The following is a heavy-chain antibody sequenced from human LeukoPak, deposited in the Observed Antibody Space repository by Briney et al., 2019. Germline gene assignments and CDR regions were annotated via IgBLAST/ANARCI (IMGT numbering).Heavy chain of an antibody. CDR1: GFTLSSYW. J-gene: IGHJ4*02. D-gene: IGHD3-3*01. Sequence: GGSLRLSCVASGFTLSSYWMSWVRQAPGKGLEWVASIDGDGSTEAYVDSLKGRFTISRDNAKNSLYLQMNNLRVEDTAVCYCARGGAAFAESVYWGQGTLVTVSS. CDR3: ARGGAAFAESVY. CDR2: IDGDGSTE. V-gene: IGHV3-7*01.